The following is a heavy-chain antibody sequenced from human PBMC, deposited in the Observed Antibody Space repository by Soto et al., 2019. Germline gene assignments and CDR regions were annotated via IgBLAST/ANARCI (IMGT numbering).Heavy chain of an antibody. D-gene: IGHD2-15*01. Sequence: SETLSLTCAVSGGSISSSNWWSWVRQPPGKGLEWIGEIYHSGSTNYNPSLKSRVTISVDKSKNQFSLKLSSVTAADTAIYYCLRMVEAATRHTDVDSWGQGILVTVS. V-gene: IGHV4-4*02. J-gene: IGHJ4*02. CDR3: LRMVEAATRHTDVDS. CDR2: IYHSGST. CDR1: GGSISSSNW.